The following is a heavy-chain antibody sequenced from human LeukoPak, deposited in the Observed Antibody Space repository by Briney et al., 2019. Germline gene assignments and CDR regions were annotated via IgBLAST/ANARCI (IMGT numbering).Heavy chain of an antibody. CDR2: ISGSGGST. Sequence: GGPLRLSCAASGFTFSSYAMRWVRQAPGKGLEWVSAISGSGGSTYYADSVKGRFTISRDNSKNTLYLQMNSLRAEDTAVYYCAKAPLLLWFGELFSPYFDYWGQGTLVTVSS. J-gene: IGHJ4*02. CDR1: GFTFSSYA. V-gene: IGHV3-23*01. D-gene: IGHD3-10*01. CDR3: AKAPLLLWFGELFSPYFDY.